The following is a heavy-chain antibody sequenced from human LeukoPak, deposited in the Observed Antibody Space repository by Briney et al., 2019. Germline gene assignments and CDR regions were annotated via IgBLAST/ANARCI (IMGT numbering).Heavy chain of an antibody. CDR3: AREGTYYYGSGSYQAFDY. J-gene: IGHJ4*02. Sequence: GASVKVSCKTSGYTFTGYYIHWVRQAPGQGLEWMGWINPNSGDTNYAQKFQGRVSMTGDTSISTAYMELSRLRSDDTAVYYCAREGTYYYGSGSYQAFDYWGQGTLVTVSS. V-gene: IGHV1-2*02. D-gene: IGHD3-10*01. CDR1: GYTFTGYY. CDR2: INPNSGDT.